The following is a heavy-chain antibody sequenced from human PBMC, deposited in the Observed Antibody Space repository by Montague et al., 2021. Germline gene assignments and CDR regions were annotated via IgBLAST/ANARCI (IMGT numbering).Heavy chain of an antibody. V-gene: IGHV4-31*03. J-gene: IGHJ4*02. CDR3: ARGRLATGDFDY. CDR2: MYYSGST. D-gene: IGHD6-13*01. CDR1: GASITSNIYY. Sequence: TLSLTCTVSGASITSNIYYWGWIRQSPGKGLEWIGYMYYSGSTYYNPSLKSRVTISGDTSKNHFSLRLTSVTAADTAVYYCARGRLATGDFDYWGQGTLVTVSS.